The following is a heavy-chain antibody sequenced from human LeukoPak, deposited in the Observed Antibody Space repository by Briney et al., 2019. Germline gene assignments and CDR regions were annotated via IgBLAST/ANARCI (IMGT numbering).Heavy chain of an antibody. CDR1: GYTFTDYF. Sequence: ASVKVSCKTSGYTFTDYFLHWLRHAPGQGLEWMGWINPNSGGTNYAQIFQGRVTMTRDTSISTVYMELSSLKSDDTAVYYCARGPSHGAFDIWGQGTMVTVSS. V-gene: IGHV1-2*02. CDR2: INPNSGGT. J-gene: IGHJ3*02. CDR3: ARGPSHGAFDI.